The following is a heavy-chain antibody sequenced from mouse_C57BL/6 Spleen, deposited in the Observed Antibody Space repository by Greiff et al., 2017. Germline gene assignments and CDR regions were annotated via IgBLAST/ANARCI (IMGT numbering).Heavy chain of an antibody. CDR2: IDPETGGT. V-gene: IGHV1-15*01. Sequence: QVQLQQSGAELVRPGASVTLSCKASGYTFTDYEMHWVKQTPVHGLEWIGAIDPETGGTAYNQKFKGKAILTADKSSSTAYMELRSLTSEDSAVYDCTRGSATVVATGYFDDWGQGTTLTVSS. CDR3: TRGSATVVATGYFDD. D-gene: IGHD1-1*01. J-gene: IGHJ2*01. CDR1: GYTFTDYE.